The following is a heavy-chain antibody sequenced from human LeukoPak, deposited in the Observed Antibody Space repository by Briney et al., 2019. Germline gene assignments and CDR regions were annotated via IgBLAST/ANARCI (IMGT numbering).Heavy chain of an antibody. D-gene: IGHD2-21*02. V-gene: IGHV3-21*01. CDR2: ISSSSSYI. Sequence: GGSLRLSCAASGFTFSSYSMNWVRQAPGKGLEWVSSISSSSSYIYYADSVKGRFTISRDNAKNSLYLQMNSLRAEDTAVYYCASRRTYCGGDCPNWFDPWGQGTLVTVSS. CDR3: ASRRTYCGGDCPNWFDP. CDR1: GFTFSSYS. J-gene: IGHJ5*02.